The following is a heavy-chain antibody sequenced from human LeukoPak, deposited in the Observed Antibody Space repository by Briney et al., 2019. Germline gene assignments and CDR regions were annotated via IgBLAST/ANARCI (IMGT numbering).Heavy chain of an antibody. CDR3: TTYSCGGDCPIPDY. CDR1: GFTFSNAW. CDR2: IKSKTDGGTT. V-gene: IGHV3-15*01. D-gene: IGHD2-21*02. Sequence: EGSLRLSCAASGFTFSNAWMSWVRQAPGKGLEWVGRIKSKTDGGTTDYAAPVKGRFTISRDDSKNTLYLQMNSLKTEDTAVYYCTTYSCGGDCPIPDYWGQGTLVTVSS. J-gene: IGHJ4*02.